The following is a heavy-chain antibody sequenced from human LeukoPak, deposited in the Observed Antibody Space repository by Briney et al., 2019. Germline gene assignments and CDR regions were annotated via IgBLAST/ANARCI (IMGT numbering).Heavy chain of an antibody. D-gene: IGHD6-19*01. J-gene: IGHJ4*02. CDR1: GFNFDDYA. Sequence: GGSLRLSCAAPGFNFDDYAIYWVRQAPGKGLEWVSLISGDGGSTFYADSVRGRFTISRDNSKNSLYLQMSSLRSEDTALYFCARESDSSGWYDYWGQGTLVTVSS. V-gene: IGHV3-43*02. CDR3: ARESDSSGWYDY. CDR2: ISGDGGST.